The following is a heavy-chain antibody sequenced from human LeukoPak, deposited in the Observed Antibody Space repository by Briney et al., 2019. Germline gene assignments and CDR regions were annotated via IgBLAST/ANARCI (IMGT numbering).Heavy chain of an antibody. CDR1: GGSISSGDYY. J-gene: IGHJ4*02. V-gene: IGHV4-30-4*01. Sequence: SQTLSLTCTVSGGSISSGDYYWSWIRQPPGKGLEWIGYIYYSGSTYYNPSLKSRVTISVDTPKNQFSLKLSSVTAADTAVYYCARWGNSGYASGYFDYWGQGTLVTVSS. D-gene: IGHD5-12*01. CDR2: IYYSGST. CDR3: ARWGNSGYASGYFDY.